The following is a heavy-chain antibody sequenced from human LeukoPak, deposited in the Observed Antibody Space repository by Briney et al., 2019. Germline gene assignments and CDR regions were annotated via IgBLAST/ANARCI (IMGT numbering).Heavy chain of an antibody. CDR1: GFTFSSYG. V-gene: IGHV3-30*02. Sequence: GGSLRLSCAASGFTFSSYGMHWVRQAPGKGLEWVAFIRYDGSNKYYADSVKGRFTISRDNSKNTLYLQMNSLRAEDTAVYYCAKPHILRYFDWLLGNWGQGTLVTVSS. CDR2: IRYDGSNK. J-gene: IGHJ4*02. D-gene: IGHD3-9*01. CDR3: AKPHILRYFDWLLGN.